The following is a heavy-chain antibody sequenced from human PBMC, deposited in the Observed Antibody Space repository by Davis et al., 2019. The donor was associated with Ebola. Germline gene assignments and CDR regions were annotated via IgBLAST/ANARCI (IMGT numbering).Heavy chain of an antibody. V-gene: IGHV4-39*07. CDR1: GGSISSSSYY. CDR3: ARSPRHYDFWSGYYTFGYGMDV. CDR2: IYYSGST. D-gene: IGHD3-3*01. J-gene: IGHJ6*02. Sequence: SETLSLTCTVSGGSISSSSYYWGWIRQPPGKGLEWIGSIYYSGSTYYNPSLKSRVTISVDTSKNQFSLKLSSVTAADTAVYYCARSPRHYDFWSGYYTFGYGMDVWGQGTTVTVSS.